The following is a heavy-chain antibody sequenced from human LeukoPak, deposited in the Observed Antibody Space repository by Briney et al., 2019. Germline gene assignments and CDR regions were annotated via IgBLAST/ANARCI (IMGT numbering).Heavy chain of an antibody. V-gene: IGHV4-59*01. J-gene: IGHJ4*02. Sequence: SETLSLTCTVSGGSISSYYWSWIRQPPGKGLEWIGYIYYSGSTNYNPSLKSRVTISVDTSKNQVSLKLSSVTASDTAVYYCARVRGSTADYWGQGTLVTVSS. CDR2: IYYSGST. D-gene: IGHD3-10*01. CDR1: GGSISSYY. CDR3: ARVRGSTADY.